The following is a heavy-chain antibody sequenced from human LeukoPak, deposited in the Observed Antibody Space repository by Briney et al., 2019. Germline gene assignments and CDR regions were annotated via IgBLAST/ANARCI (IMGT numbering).Heavy chain of an antibody. Sequence: ASVKVSCKSSGYTFNGYYMHWVRQAPGQGLEWIGWINPNSGGTNYAQKFQGRVTMTRDTSISTAYMELSRLRSDDTAVYYCARASYYYDSSGTRRSYYYYMDVWGKGTTVTVSS. V-gene: IGHV1-2*02. CDR3: ARASYYYDSSGTRRSYYYYMDV. D-gene: IGHD3-22*01. CDR1: GYTFNGYY. J-gene: IGHJ6*03. CDR2: INPNSGGT.